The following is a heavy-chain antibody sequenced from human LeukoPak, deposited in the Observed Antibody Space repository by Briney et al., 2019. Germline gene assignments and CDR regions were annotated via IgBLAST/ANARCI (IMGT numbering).Heavy chain of an antibody. D-gene: IGHD6-19*01. J-gene: IGHJ4*02. V-gene: IGHV4-4*02. CDR3: ARHSQQWLAQADY. CDR2: IYHSGTT. Sequence: PSGTLSLTCTVSDGSMSNGNWWSWVRQPPGKGLEWIGEIYHSGTTHYNPSLKSRVTISVDTSKNQFSLKLSSVTAADTAVYYCARHSQQWLAQADYWGQGTLVTVSS. CDR1: DGSMSNGNW.